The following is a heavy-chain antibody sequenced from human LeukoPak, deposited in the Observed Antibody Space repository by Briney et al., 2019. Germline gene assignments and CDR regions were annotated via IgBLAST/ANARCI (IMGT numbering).Heavy chain of an antibody. D-gene: IGHD3-22*01. CDR2: IYTSGST. V-gene: IGHV4-61*02. J-gene: IGHJ5*02. Sequence: PSQTLSLTCTVSGGSISSGSYYWSWIRQPAGKGLEWIVRIYTSGSTNYNPSLKSRVTISVDTSKNQFSLKLSSVTAADTAVYYCASGNYYDSSGYFLDPWGRGTLVTVSS. CDR1: GGSISSGSYY. CDR3: ASGNYYDSSGYFLDP.